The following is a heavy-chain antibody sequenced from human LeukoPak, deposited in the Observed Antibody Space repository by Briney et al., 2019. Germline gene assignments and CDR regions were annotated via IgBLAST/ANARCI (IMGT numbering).Heavy chain of an antibody. J-gene: IGHJ4*02. V-gene: IGHV3-23*01. CDR1: GFTFSNCA. CDR3: AKQARYSNFWSGYLYYFDY. CDR2: FVGGDTT. D-gene: IGHD3-3*01. Sequence: GGSLRLSCAASGFTFSNCAASWVRQAPGKGLEWVSAFVGGDTTYYADSVKGRFTISRDNSRNTLYLQMNTLRAEDTAVYYCAKQARYSNFWSGYLYYFDYWGQGTLVTVSS.